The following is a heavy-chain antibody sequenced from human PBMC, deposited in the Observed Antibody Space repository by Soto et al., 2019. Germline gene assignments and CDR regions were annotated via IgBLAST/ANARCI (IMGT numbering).Heavy chain of an antibody. CDR1: GYTFTGYY. CDR2: INPNSGGT. Sequence: ASVKVSCKASGYTFTGYYMHRVRQAPGQGLEWMGWINPNSGGTNYAQKFQGWVTMTRDTSISTAYMELSRLRSDDTAVYYCARAGGYCISTSCYANWFDPWGQGTLVTVS. CDR3: ARAGGYCISTSCYANWFDP. J-gene: IGHJ5*02. V-gene: IGHV1-2*04. D-gene: IGHD2-2*01.